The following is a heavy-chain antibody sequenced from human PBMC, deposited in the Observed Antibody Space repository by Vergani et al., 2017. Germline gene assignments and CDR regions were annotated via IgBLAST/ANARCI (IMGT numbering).Heavy chain of an antibody. Sequence: QLQESGPGLVKPSATLSLTCSVSGASIRSSNYYWGWLRQPPGKGLEWVSTISSDGGSTYYADSVKGRFTISRDNSKNTLSLQMNSLTAEDTAIYYCAGPQGTSAYYYGGFDYWGQGILVTVSS. CDR1: GASIRSSNYY. J-gene: IGHJ4*02. CDR2: ISSDGGST. V-gene: IGHV3-23*01. D-gene: IGHD3-22*01. CDR3: AGPQGTSAYYYGGFDY.